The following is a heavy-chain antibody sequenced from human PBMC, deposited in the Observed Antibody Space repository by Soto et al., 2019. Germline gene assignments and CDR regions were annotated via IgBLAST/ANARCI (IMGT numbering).Heavy chain of an antibody. CDR3: ARELRDAYTYFKGFEY. V-gene: IGHV4-39*07. CDR2: IHFSGNT. Sequence: SQPHPLPCTASGGYIVNNSDCWSLIRKPPGKGLEYIGTIHFSGNTYYNPSLNSRVTILVDTSKNQFSLKLSSVTAADTAVYYCARELRDAYTYFKGFEYWGQGTLVTVSS. J-gene: IGHJ4*02. D-gene: IGHD2-2*01. CDR1: GGYIVNNSDC.